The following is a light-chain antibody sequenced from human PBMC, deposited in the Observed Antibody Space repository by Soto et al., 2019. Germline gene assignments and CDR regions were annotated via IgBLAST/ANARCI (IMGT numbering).Light chain of an antibody. CDR2: EVN. Sequence: QSALTQPPSVSGSPGQSVTISCPGTSSDVGSYNRLSWYQQPPGTAPKLIMYEVNTRPSGVPDRFSGSKSGSTASLTISGLQAEDDADYYCSLYISGSTYVFGTGTKLTGL. CDR3: SLYISGSTYV. J-gene: IGLJ1*01. V-gene: IGLV2-18*01. CDR1: SSDVGSYNR.